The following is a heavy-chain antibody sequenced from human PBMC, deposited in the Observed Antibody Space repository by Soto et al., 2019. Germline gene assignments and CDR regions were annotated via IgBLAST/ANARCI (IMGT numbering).Heavy chain of an antibody. J-gene: IGHJ6*03. V-gene: IGHV3-20*04. D-gene: IGHD2-15*01. CDR2: INWNGGST. CDR3: ARDGGGCSGGSCYYYYYYMDV. Sequence: GGSLRLSCAASGFTFGDYGMSWVRQAPGKGLEWVSGINWNGGSTGYADSVKGRFTISRDNAKNSLYLQMNSLRAEDTALYYCARDGGGCSGGSCYYYYYYMDVWGKGTTVTVSS. CDR1: GFTFGDYG.